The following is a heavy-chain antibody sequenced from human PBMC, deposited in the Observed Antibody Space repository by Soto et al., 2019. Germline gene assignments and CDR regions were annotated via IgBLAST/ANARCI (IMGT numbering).Heavy chain of an antibody. Sequence: ASVKVSCKASGYTFTSYDINWVRQATGQGLEWMGWISAYNGNTNYAQKLQGRVTMTTDTSTSTAYMELRSLRSDDTAVYYCARDLGWYSSSWYQYFQHWGQGTLVTGSS. CDR1: GYTFTSYD. D-gene: IGHD6-13*01. V-gene: IGHV1-18*01. CDR2: ISAYNGNT. CDR3: ARDLGWYSSSWYQYFQH. J-gene: IGHJ1*01.